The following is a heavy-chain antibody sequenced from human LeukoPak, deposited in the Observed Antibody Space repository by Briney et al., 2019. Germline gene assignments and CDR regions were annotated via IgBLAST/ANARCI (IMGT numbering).Heavy chain of an antibody. CDR1: GFTFSGSA. J-gene: IGHJ3*02. Sequence: PGGSRKFSGAASGFTFSGSAMPWVRQASGKGLEWVGRIRSKANSYAAAYAASVKGRFTISRDDSKNTASLQMNSLRAEDTAVYYCATDQFRITTIFGGVSPAHAFDIWGQGTMVTVSS. V-gene: IGHV3-73*01. CDR2: IRSKANSYAA. CDR3: ATDQFRITTIFGGVSPAHAFDI. D-gene: IGHD3-3*01.